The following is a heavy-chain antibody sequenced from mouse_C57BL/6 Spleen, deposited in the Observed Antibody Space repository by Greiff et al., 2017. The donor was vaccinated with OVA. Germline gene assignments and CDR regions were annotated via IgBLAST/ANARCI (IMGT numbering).Heavy chain of an antibody. Sequence: QVHVKQSGAELVKPGASVKISCKASGYAFSSYWMNWVKQRPGKGLEWIGQIYPGDGDTNYNGKFKGKATLTADKSSSTAYMQLSSLTSEDSAVYFCASMSTTVVDAMDYWGQGTSVTVSS. CDR3: ASMSTTVVDAMDY. D-gene: IGHD1-1*01. J-gene: IGHJ4*01. V-gene: IGHV1-80*01. CDR1: GYAFSSYW. CDR2: IYPGDGDT.